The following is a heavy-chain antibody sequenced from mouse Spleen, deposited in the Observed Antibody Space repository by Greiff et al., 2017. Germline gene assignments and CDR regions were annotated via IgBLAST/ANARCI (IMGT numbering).Heavy chain of an antibody. V-gene: IGHV1-7*01. D-gene: IGHD2-1*01. CDR1: GYTFTSYW. CDR3: ARSSTTFYYFDY. Sequence: QVQLQQSGAELAKPGASVKMSCKASGYTFTSYWMHWVKQRPGQGLEWIGYINPSTGYTEYNQKFKDKATLTADKSSSTAYMQLSSLTSEDSAVYYCARSSTTFYYFDYWGQGTTLTVSS. CDR2: INPSTGYT. J-gene: IGHJ2*01.